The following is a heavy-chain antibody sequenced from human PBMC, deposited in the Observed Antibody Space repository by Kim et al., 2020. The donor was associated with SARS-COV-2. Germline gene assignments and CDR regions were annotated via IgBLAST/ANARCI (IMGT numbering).Heavy chain of an antibody. V-gene: IGHV4-61*08. CDR2: IYYIGST. Sequence: SETLSLTCTVSGDSVSSGVYYWTWIRQPPGKGLEWIVYIYYIGSTKYNPSLKSRVTISVDTSNNQFSLKLTSVTAADTAVYYCARGWHVSGWYPPRFNI. CDR1: GDSVSSGVYY. J-gene: IGHJ3*02. CDR3: ARGWHVSGWYPPRFNI. D-gene: IGHD6-19*01.